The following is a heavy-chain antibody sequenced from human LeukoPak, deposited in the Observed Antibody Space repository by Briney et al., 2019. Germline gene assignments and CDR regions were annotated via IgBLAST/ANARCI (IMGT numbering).Heavy chain of an antibody. J-gene: IGHJ3*02. D-gene: IGHD6-13*01. CDR3: ARDRSGSSWYFAFDI. V-gene: IGHV3-21*01. CDR2: ISSSSSYI. Sequence: GGSLRLSCAASGFTFSSYSMNWVRQAPGKGLEWVSSISSSSSYIYYADSVKGRFTISRDNAKNSLYLQMNSLRAEDTAVYYCARDRSGSSWYFAFDIWGQGTMVTVSS. CDR1: GFTFSSYS.